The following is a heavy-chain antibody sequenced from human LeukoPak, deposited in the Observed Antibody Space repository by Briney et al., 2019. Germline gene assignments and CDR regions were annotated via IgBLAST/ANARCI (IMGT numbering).Heavy chain of an antibody. J-gene: IGHJ4*02. CDR3: ARHWSPRATTFDY. Sequence: SETLSLTCTVSGGSISSGDYYWSWIRQPPGKGLEWIGYIYYSGSTNYNPSLKSRVTISVDTSKNQFSLKLSSVTAADTAVYYCARHWSPRATTFDYWGQGTLVTVSS. CDR2: IYYSGST. D-gene: IGHD1-14*01. CDR1: GGSISSGDYY. V-gene: IGHV4-61*08.